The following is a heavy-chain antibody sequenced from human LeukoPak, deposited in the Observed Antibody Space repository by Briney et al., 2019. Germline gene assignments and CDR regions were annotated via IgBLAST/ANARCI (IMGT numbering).Heavy chain of an antibody. CDR1: GYTFTGYY. CDR3: ARGETTMVRGVIITKD. CDR2: MNPNSGNT. J-gene: IGHJ4*02. D-gene: IGHD3-10*01. V-gene: IGHV1-8*03. Sequence: ASVKVSCKASGYTFTGYYMHWVRQAPGQGLEWMGWMNPNSGNTGYAQKFQGRVTITRNTSISTAYMELSSLRSEDTAVYYCARGETTMVRGVIITKDWGQGTLVTVSS.